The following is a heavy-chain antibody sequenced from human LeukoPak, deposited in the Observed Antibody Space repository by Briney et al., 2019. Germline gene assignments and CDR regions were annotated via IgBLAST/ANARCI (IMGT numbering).Heavy chain of an antibody. Sequence: ASVKVSCKASGGTFSSYAISWVRQAPGQGLEWMGGIIPIFGTASYAQKFQGRVTITADESTSTAYMELSSLRSEDAAVYYCAGTPDIVVVPAAYDAFDIWGQGTMVTVSS. CDR3: AGTPDIVVVPAAYDAFDI. V-gene: IGHV1-69*13. D-gene: IGHD2-2*01. CDR1: GGTFSSYA. CDR2: IIPIFGTA. J-gene: IGHJ3*02.